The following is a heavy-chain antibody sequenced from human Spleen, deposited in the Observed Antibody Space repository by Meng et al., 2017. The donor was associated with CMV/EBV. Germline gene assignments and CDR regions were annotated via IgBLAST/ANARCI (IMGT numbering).Heavy chain of an antibody. J-gene: IGHJ4*02. V-gene: IGHV3-23*01. CDR1: GFTFSSYA. D-gene: IGHD7-27*01. CDR2: ISGSGGST. CDR3: ARDNLGYLTYYFDY. Sequence: GESLKISCAASGFTFSSYAMSWVRQAPGKGLEWVSAISGSGGSTYYADSVKGRFTISRDNSKNTLYLQMNSLRAEDTALYYCARDNLGYLTYYFDYWGVGTLVTVSS.